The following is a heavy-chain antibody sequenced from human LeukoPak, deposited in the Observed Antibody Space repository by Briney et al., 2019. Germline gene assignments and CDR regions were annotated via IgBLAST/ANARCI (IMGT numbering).Heavy chain of an antibody. Sequence: GESLKISCQGSGYSFTSYWIAWVRQLPGKGLEWMGIIYPGDSDTRSSPSFQGQVTISADKSINIAYLQWSSLKASDTAIYYCARRASATEDLDYWGQGTLVTVSS. J-gene: IGHJ4*02. CDR3: ARRASATEDLDY. CDR2: IYPGDSDT. CDR1: GYSFTSYW. V-gene: IGHV5-51*01.